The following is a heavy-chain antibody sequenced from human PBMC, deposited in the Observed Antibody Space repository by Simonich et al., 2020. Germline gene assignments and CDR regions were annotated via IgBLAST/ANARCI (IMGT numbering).Heavy chain of an antibody. Sequence: QMQLVQSGAEVKKPGASVKVSCKASGYTFTGYYMHWVRQAPGQGLEWMGWINPNSGGTNHAQKFQGRVTMTRDTSISTAYMELSRLRSDDTAVYYCARSPRGELGDFDYWGQGTLVTVSS. CDR2: INPNSGGT. V-gene: IGHV1-2*02. CDR1: GYTFTGYY. D-gene: IGHD7-27*01. J-gene: IGHJ4*02. CDR3: ARSPRGELGDFDY.